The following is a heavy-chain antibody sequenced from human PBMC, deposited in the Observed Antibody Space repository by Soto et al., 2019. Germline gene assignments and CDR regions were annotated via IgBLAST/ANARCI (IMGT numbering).Heavy chain of an antibody. CDR2: ISSTTNYI. CDR1: GFTFTRYS. Sequence: EVQLVESGGGPVKPGGSLRLSCAASGFTFTRYSMNWVCQAPGKGLEWVSSISSTTNYIYYGDSMKGRFTISRDNAKNSLYLEMNSLRAEDTAVYYCARESEDLTSNFDYWGQGTLVTVSS. V-gene: IGHV3-21*06. J-gene: IGHJ4*02. CDR3: ARESEDLTSNFDY.